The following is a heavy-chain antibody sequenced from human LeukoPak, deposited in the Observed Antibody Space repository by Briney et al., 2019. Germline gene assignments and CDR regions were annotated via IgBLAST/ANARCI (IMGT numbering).Heavy chain of an antibody. J-gene: IGHJ3*02. CDR1: GYTFTSYD. D-gene: IGHD1-26*01. V-gene: IGHV1-8*03. CDR3: ARGRRWWELHEAFDI. CDR2: MNPNSGNT. Sequence: ASVKVSCKASGYTFTSYDINWVRQATGQGLEWMGWMNPNSGNTGYAQKFQGRVTITRNTSISTAYMELSSLRSEDTAVYYRARGRRWWELHEAFDIWGQGTMVTVSS.